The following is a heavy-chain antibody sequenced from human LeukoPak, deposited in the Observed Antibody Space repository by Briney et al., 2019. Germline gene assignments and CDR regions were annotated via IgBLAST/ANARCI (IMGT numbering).Heavy chain of an antibody. D-gene: IGHD6-19*01. CDR1: GFTFSNYW. CDR2: INSDGINT. J-gene: IGHJ6*03. CDR3: ARRGNGGWYSDYYYSYMDV. V-gene: IGHV3-74*01. Sequence: GGSLRLSCAASGFTFSNYWMHWVRQAPGKGLVWVSRINSDGINTSYADSVKCRFTISRDNAKNTLKLQMTSLRAEDTAVYYCARRGNGGWYSDYYYSYMDVWGKGTTVTVSS.